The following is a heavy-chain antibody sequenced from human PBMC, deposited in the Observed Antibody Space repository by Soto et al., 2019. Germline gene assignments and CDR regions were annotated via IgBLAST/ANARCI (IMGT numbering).Heavy chain of an antibody. Sequence: QVQLQESGPGLVKPSQTLSLTCTVSGGSISTGGYYWTWIRQHPGKGLEWIGYIYYSGSTYYNPYLKSRVTISVDTSKNQFSLKLSSVTAADTAVYYCARCLSVTLFHNWGQGTLVNVSS. CDR1: GGSISTGGYY. D-gene: IGHD4-17*01. V-gene: IGHV4-31*03. CDR2: IYYSGST. J-gene: IGHJ4*02. CDR3: ARCLSVTLFHN.